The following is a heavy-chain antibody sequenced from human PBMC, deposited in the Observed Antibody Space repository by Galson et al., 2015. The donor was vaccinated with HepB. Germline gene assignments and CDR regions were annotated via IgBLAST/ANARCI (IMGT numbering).Heavy chain of an antibody. Sequence: ETLSLTCAVYGGSFSGYYWSWLRQPPGKGLEWIGEINHSGSTNYNPSLKSRVTISVDTSKNQFSLKLSSVTAADTAVYYCARALNRYITIFGVVTNNWFDPWGQGTLVTVSS. CDR1: GGSFSGYY. J-gene: IGHJ5*02. V-gene: IGHV4-34*01. D-gene: IGHD3-3*01. CDR3: ARALNRYITIFGVVTNNWFDP. CDR2: INHSGST.